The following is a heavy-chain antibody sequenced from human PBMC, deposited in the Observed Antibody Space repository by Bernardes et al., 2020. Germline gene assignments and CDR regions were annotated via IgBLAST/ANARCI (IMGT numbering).Heavy chain of an antibody. CDR1: GYTFTGYY. Sequence: ASVKVSCKASGYTFTGYYMHWVRQAPGQGLEWMGWINPNSGGTNYAQKFQGRVTMTRDTSISTAYMELSRLRSDDTAVYYCARVRGKIVGAVDYFDYWGQGTLVTVSS. D-gene: IGHD1-26*01. CDR2: INPNSGGT. J-gene: IGHJ4*02. CDR3: ARVRGKIVGAVDYFDY. V-gene: IGHV1-2*02.